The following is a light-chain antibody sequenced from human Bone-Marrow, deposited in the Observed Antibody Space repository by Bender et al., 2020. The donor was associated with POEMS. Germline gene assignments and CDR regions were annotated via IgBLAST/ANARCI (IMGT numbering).Light chain of an antibody. CDR2: EAT. CDR3: SSYAHSNNPQVV. V-gene: IGLV2-14*02. CDR1: SSDVGSYNL. J-gene: IGLJ2*01. Sequence: QSALTQPASVSGSPGPSITISCTGTSSDVGSYNLVSWYQQHPGKAPKLMIYEATKRPSGVPDRFSGSKSGNTASLTVSGLQAEDEADYYCSSYAHSNNPQVVFGGGTKLTVL.